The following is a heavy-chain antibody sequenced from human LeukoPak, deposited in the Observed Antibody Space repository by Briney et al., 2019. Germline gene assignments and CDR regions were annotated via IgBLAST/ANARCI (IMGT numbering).Heavy chain of an antibody. Sequence: GASVKGSCKASGYTLTGYYMHWVRQATGQGLEWLGWINPNSGGTNYAQKFQGRVTMTRDTSISTAYMELSRLRSDDTAVYYCARRLCSSTSCYRPIYYYMDVWGKGTTVTVSS. V-gene: IGHV1-2*02. D-gene: IGHD2-2*02. CDR3: ARRLCSSTSCYRPIYYYMDV. CDR2: INPNSGGT. J-gene: IGHJ6*03. CDR1: GYTLTGYY.